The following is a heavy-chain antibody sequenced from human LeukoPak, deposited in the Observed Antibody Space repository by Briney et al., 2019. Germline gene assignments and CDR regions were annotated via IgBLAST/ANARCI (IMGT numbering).Heavy chain of an antibody. CDR1: GFTFSSYA. Sequence: GGSLRLSCAASGFTFSSYAMHWVRQAPGKGLEYVSAISSNGGSTYYANSVKGRFTISRDNSKNTLYLQLGSLRAEDMAVYYCARVYHGDCVLDYWGQGTLVTVSS. CDR2: ISSNGGST. J-gene: IGHJ4*02. V-gene: IGHV3-64*01. CDR3: ARVYHGDCVLDY. D-gene: IGHD2-21*02.